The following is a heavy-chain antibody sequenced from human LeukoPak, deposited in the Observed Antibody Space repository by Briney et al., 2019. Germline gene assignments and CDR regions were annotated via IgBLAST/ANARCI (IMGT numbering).Heavy chain of an antibody. V-gene: IGHV4-34*01. CDR1: GGSFSGYY. J-gene: IGHJ4*02. Sequence: SETLSLTCAVYGGSFSGYYWSWIRQPPGKGLEWIGEINHSGSTNYNPSLKSRVTMPVDTSKNQFSLRLRSVTAADTAVYYCARQIASAGTAGFDFWGQGALVTVSS. D-gene: IGHD6-13*01. CDR2: INHSGST. CDR3: ARQIASAGTAGFDF.